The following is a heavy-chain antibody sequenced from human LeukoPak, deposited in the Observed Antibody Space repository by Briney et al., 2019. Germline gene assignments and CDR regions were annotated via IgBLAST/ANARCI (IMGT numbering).Heavy chain of an antibody. Sequence: ASVKVSCKASGYTFTSYAMHWVRQAPGQRLEWMGWINAGNGNTKYSQKFQGRVTITRDTSASTAYMELRSLRSEDTAVYYCARVGIAAVRLFDYWGQGTLVTVSS. CDR1: GYTFTSYA. CDR2: INAGNGNT. CDR3: ARVGIAAVRLFDY. V-gene: IGHV1-3*01. D-gene: IGHD6-13*01. J-gene: IGHJ4*02.